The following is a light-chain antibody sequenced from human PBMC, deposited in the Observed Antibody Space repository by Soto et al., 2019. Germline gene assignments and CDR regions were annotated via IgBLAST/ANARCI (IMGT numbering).Light chain of an antibody. V-gene: IGLV2-14*01. CDR2: EVN. Sequence: QSALTQPASVSGSPGQSITISCTGPSSDVGGYDYVSWYQQHPGKAPKLMIYEVNNRPSGVSNRFSGSKSGNTASLTISGLQAEDEADYYCISYSSSTTPVIFGGRTKLTVL. J-gene: IGLJ2*01. CDR1: SSDVGGYDY. CDR3: ISYSSSTTPVI.